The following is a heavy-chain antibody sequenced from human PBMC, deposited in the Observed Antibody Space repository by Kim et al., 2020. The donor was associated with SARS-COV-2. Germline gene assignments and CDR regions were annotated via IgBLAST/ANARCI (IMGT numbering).Heavy chain of an antibody. CDR3: ARYGDLDSCGKDAFVI. D-gene: IGHD6-19*01. V-gene: IGHV3-7*01. Sequence: GGSLRLSCAASGFTFSSYGMTWVRQAPGKGLEWVANIRHDGNKKYYVDSVKGRFTISRDNAKNSLYLQMNSLRAEDTAVYYCARYGDLDSCGKDAFVIWG. CDR2: IRHDGNKK. J-gene: IGHJ3*02. CDR1: GFTFSSYG.